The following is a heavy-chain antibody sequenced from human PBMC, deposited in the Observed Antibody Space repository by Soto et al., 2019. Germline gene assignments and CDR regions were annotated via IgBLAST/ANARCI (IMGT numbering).Heavy chain of an antibody. CDR3: ASSYGSGYRAFDY. Sequence: QVQLVQSGAEVKKPGSSVRVSCKASGDTFSFYSINWVRQAPGLGLEWMGRINPILSMSNYAQRFQGRVTVTEDKSTSTAYMGLSRLRSEDTAMYYCASSYGSGYRAFDYWGQGALVTVSS. D-gene: IGHD3-10*01. J-gene: IGHJ4*02. V-gene: IGHV1-69*02. CDR1: GDTFSFYS. CDR2: INPILSMS.